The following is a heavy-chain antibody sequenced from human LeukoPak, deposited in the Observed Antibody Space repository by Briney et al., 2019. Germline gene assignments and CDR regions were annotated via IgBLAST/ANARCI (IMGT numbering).Heavy chain of an antibody. D-gene: IGHD5-12*01. J-gene: IGHJ4*02. Sequence: SETLSFTCTVSGGSISRNYWSWIRKPPGKGLQWIGYIYYTGSINYNPSLKSRVTISVDTSKNQFSLRLSSVTAADTAVYYCARALGSVGYVYFDYWGQGTLVTVSS. V-gene: IGHV4-59*01. CDR2: IYYTGSI. CDR1: GGSISRNY. CDR3: ARALGSVGYVYFDY.